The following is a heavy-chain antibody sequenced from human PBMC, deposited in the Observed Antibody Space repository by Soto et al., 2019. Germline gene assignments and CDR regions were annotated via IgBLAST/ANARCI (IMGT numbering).Heavy chain of an antibody. D-gene: IGHD1-7*01. CDR2: ISYDGSNK. CDR3: ARDWVDGTGTNGYFDY. Sequence: QVQLVESGGGVVQPGRSLRLSCAASGFTFSSYAMHWVRQAPGKGLEWVAVISYDGSNKYYADSVKGRFTISRDNSKNKLYLQMNSLRAEDTAVYYCARDWVDGTGTNGYFDYWGQGTLVTVSS. J-gene: IGHJ4*02. CDR1: GFTFSSYA. V-gene: IGHV3-30-3*01.